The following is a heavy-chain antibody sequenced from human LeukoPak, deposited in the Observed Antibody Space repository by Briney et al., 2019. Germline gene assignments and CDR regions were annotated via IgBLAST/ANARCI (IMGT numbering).Heavy chain of an antibody. J-gene: IGHJ4*02. V-gene: IGHV1-2*06. D-gene: IGHD6-19*01. CDR3: ARDLSGWYGDFDY. CDR1: GYTFTGYY. CDR2: INPNNGGT. Sequence: APVKVSCKASGYTFTGYYIHWVRRAPGQGLEWMGRINPNNGGTNYAQKFQGRVTMTRDTSISTAYMELSRLRSDDTAVYYRARDLSGWYGDFDYWGQGTLVTVSS.